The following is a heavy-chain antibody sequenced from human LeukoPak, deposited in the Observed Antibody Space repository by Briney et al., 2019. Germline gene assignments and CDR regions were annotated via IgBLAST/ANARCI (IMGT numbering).Heavy chain of an antibody. CDR3: ARDHTIAAAGPHYYYMDV. Sequence: PGGSLRLSCAASGFTFSSYWMHWVRQAPGKGLVWVSRINTDGSSTSYADSVKGRFTISRDNAKNTLYLQMNSLRAEDTAVYYCARDHTIAAAGPHYYYMDVWGKGTTVTVSS. D-gene: IGHD6-13*01. J-gene: IGHJ6*03. V-gene: IGHV3-74*01. CDR1: GFTFSSYW. CDR2: INTDGSST.